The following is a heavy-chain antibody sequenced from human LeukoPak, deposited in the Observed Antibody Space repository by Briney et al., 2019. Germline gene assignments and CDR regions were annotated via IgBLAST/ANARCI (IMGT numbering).Heavy chain of an antibody. CDR2: IYTSGST. D-gene: IGHD2/OR15-2a*01. Sequence: SETLSLTCTVSGGSISSGSYYWSWIRQPAGKGLEWIGRIYTSGSTNYNPSLKSRVTISVDTSKNQFSLKLSSVTAADTAVYYCARNRAGHGYYYMDVWGKGTTVTVSS. V-gene: IGHV4-61*02. CDR3: ARNRAGHGYYYMDV. CDR1: GGSISSGSYY. J-gene: IGHJ6*03.